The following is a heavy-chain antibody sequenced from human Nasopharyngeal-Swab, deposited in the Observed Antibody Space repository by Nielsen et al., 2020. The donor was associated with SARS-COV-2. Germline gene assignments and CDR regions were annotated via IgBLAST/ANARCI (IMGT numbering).Heavy chain of an antibody. CDR1: GVSISSQY. CDR2: ISHNSGT. Sequence: SETLSLTCTVSGVSISSQYWSWIRQPPGKGLEWIGYISHNSGTNYNPSLKSRVTMFMDTSKNQFSLKLRSVTAADTAVYYCANEGATGWFDPWGQGTLVTVSS. CDR3: ANEGATGWFDP. V-gene: IGHV4-59*11. J-gene: IGHJ5*02.